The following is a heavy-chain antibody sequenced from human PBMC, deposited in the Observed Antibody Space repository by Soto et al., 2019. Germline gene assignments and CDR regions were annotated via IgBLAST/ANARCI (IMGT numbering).Heavy chain of an antibody. Sequence: SETLSLTYTVSGGYIRSYYWSWIRQPPGKGLEWIGYIYYSGSTNYNPSLKSRVTISVDTSKNQFSLKLSSVTAADTAVYYCARRYGDCFDYWGQGTLVTVSS. CDR3: ARRYGDCFDY. D-gene: IGHD4-17*01. J-gene: IGHJ4*02. CDR2: IYYSGST. CDR1: GGYIRSYY. V-gene: IGHV4-59*08.